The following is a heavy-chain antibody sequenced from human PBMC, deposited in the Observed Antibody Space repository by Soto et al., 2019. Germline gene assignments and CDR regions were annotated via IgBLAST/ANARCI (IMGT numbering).Heavy chain of an antibody. V-gene: IGHV4-34*01. CDR2: INHSGST. J-gene: IGHJ4*02. CDR1: GGSFSGYY. CDR3: ARGWGPSSSSWYSGDY. D-gene: IGHD6-13*01. Sequence: SETLSLTCAVYGGSFSGYYWSWIRQPPGEGLEWIGEINHSGSTNYNPSLKSRVTISVDTSKNQFSLKLSSVTAADTAVYYCARGWGPSSSSWYSGDYWGQGTLVTVSS.